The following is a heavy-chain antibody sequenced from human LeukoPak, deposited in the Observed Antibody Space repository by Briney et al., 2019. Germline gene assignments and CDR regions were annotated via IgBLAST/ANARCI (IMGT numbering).Heavy chain of an antibody. J-gene: IGHJ4*02. CDR1: GFTFSNYW. CDR3: AREDDWNYEDY. Sequence: GGSLRLSCAASGFTFSNYWMSWVRQAPGKGLEWVANINQDGSEKYYVNSVKGRFTISRDNAKNSLYLQMNSLRAEDTAIYYCAREDDWNYEDYWGQGTLVTVSS. D-gene: IGHD1-7*01. CDR2: INQDGSEK. V-gene: IGHV3-7*01.